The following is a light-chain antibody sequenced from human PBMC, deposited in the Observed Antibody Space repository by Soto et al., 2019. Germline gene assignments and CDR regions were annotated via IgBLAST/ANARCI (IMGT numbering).Light chain of an antibody. CDR1: RSIISDF. CDR3: QQTYHSPRT. Sequence: EIVLTQSPGTLSLSPGDTASLSCGASRSIISDFLAWYQQKGGQPPRLLIYDASKRATGIPARFSGSGSGTAFTLTISRVEPEDSAVYYCQQTYHSPRTFGQGTRLEIK. V-gene: IGKV3-20*01. CDR2: DAS. J-gene: IGKJ2*01.